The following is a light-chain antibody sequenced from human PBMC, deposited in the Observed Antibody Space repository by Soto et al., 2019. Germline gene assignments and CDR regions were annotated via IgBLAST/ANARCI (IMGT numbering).Light chain of an antibody. CDR1: QGISNH. CDR3: QQYGSSPPLT. Sequence: DIQMTQSPSSLSASVGDRVTITCRASQGISNHLAWFQQKPGKAPKSLIYAASSLQSGVLSKFSGSGYGTDFTLTISRLEPEDFAVYYCQQYGSSPPLTFGGGTKVDIK. CDR2: AAS. V-gene: IGKV1-16*02. J-gene: IGKJ4*01.